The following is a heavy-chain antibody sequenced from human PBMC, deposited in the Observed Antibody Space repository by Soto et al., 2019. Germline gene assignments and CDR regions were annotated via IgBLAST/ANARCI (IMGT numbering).Heavy chain of an antibody. CDR1: GFTFSSYA. Sequence: EVQLLASGGGLVQPGRSLRLSCAASGFTFSSYAMNWVRQAPGKGLEWVSAMSGTGGSTYYADSVKGRFTISRDKSKNTLDLQMNSLRVEDTAVFYCAKAGFSSGWSPSYFDYWGQGTLVTVSS. CDR3: AKAGFSSGWSPSYFDY. J-gene: IGHJ4*02. CDR2: MSGTGGST. V-gene: IGHV3-23*01. D-gene: IGHD6-19*01.